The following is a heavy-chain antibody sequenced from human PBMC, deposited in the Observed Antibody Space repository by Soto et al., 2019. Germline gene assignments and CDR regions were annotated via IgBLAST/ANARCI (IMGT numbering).Heavy chain of an antibody. J-gene: IGHJ4*01. D-gene: IGHD3-3*01. V-gene: IGHV4-31*03. CDR1: GGSISSGGYY. CDR2: IYYSGST. Sequence: SETLSLTCTVSGGSISSGGYYWSWIRQHPGKGLEWIGYIYYSGSTYYNPSLKSRVTISVDTSKNQFSLKLSSVTAADTAVYYCASGATIFGVVTVFDYWGQGTLVTVSS. CDR3: ASGATIFGVVTVFDY.